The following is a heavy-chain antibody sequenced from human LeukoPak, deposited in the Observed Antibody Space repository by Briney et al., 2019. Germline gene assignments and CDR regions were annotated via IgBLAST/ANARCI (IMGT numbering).Heavy chain of an antibody. Sequence: GGSLRLSCAASGFTFSSYAMSWVRQAPGKGLEWVSAISGSGGSTYYADSVKGRFTISRGNSKNTLYLQMNSLRAEDTAVYYCAKGYGSSTSLGPWGQGTLVTVSS. J-gene: IGHJ5*02. V-gene: IGHV3-23*01. CDR2: ISGSGGST. CDR1: GFTFSSYA. D-gene: IGHD2-2*01. CDR3: AKGYGSSTSLGP.